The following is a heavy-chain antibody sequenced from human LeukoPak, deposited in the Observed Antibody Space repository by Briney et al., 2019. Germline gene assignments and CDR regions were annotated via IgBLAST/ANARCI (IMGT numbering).Heavy chain of an antibody. V-gene: IGHV4-30-4*01. CDR2: IYYSGST. J-gene: IGHJ4*02. CDR1: GGSISSGDYY. Sequence: SETLSLTCTVSGGSISSGDYYWSWIRQPPGKGLEWIGYIYYSGSTYYNPSLKSRVTISVDTSKNQFSLKLSSVTAADTAVYYCARHVKTVVTGLGYWGQGTLVTVSS. CDR3: ARHVKTVVTGLGY. D-gene: IGHD4-23*01.